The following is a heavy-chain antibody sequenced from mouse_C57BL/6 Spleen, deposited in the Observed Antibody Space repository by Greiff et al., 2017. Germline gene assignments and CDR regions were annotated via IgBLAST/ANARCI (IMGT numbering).Heavy chain of an antibody. Sequence: QVQLQQSGAELVMPGASVKLSCKASGYTFTSYWMHWVKQRPGQGLEWIGEIDPSDSSTNYNQKFKGKSTLTVDKSSSTAYMQLSSLTSENSAVYYCARSAAQATPCAYWGQGTLVTVSA. J-gene: IGHJ3*01. CDR3: ARSAAQATPCAY. V-gene: IGHV1-69*01. CDR2: IDPSDSST. D-gene: IGHD3-2*02. CDR1: GYTFTSYW.